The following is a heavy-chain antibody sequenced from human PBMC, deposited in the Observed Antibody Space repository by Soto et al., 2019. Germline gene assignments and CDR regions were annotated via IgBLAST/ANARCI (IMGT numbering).Heavy chain of an antibody. Sequence: SETLSLTCAVYGGSFSGYYWSWIRQPPGKGLEWIGEINHSGSTNYNPSLKSRVTISVDTSKNQFSLKLSSVTAADTAVYYCAIQSLGEFGENYYYYMDVWGKGTTVTVSS. CDR1: GGSFSGYY. D-gene: IGHD3-16*01. CDR2: INHSGST. J-gene: IGHJ6*03. V-gene: IGHV4-34*01. CDR3: AIQSLGEFGENYYYYMDV.